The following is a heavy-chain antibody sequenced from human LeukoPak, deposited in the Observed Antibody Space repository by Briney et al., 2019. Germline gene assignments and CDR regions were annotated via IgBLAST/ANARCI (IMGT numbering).Heavy chain of an antibody. Sequence: GGSLRLSCAASKFTFKNYGMHWVRQAPGKGLEWVGVIWYDGSNKYYADSVQGRFTISRDNSKNMLYLQMDSLRVEDTAVYYCARGRPHGNDYWGQGTLVTVSS. CDR1: KFTFKNYG. D-gene: IGHD4-23*01. V-gene: IGHV3-33*01. CDR2: IWYDGSNK. J-gene: IGHJ4*02. CDR3: ARGRPHGNDY.